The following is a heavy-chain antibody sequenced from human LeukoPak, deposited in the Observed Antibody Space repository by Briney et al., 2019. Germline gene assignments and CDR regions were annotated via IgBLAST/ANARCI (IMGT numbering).Heavy chain of an antibody. D-gene: IGHD5-18*01. CDR3: GTAMVTYATRLFDY. Sequence: GGSLRLSCAASGFTFSSHGMNWVRQAPGKGLEWVSAISGSGGSTYYADSVKGRFTISRDNSKNTLYLQMNSLRAEDTAVYYCGTAMVTYATRLFDYWGQGTLVTVSS. CDR1: GFTFSSHG. V-gene: IGHV3-23*01. J-gene: IGHJ4*02. CDR2: ISGSGGST.